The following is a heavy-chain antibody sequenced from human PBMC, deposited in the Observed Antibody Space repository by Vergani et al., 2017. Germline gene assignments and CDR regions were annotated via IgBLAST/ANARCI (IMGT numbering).Heavy chain of an antibody. CDR3: AKDLTMARLGSYYYYYGMDV. J-gene: IGHJ6*02. CDR2: IIPIFGTA. CDR1: GGTFSSYA. D-gene: IGHD3-10*01. Sequence: QVQLVQSGAEVKKPGASVKVSCKASGGTFSSYAISWVRQAPGQGLEWMGGIIPIFGTANYAQKFQGRVTITADESTSTAYMELNSLRAEDTALYYCAKDLTMARLGSYYYYYGMDVWGQGTTVTVSS. V-gene: IGHV1-69*01.